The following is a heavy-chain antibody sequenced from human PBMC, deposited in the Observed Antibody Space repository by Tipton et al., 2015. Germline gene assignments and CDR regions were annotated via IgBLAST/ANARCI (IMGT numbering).Heavy chain of an antibody. CDR1: GASISGSAYY. J-gene: IGHJ4*02. CDR2: IWHSGNT. D-gene: IGHD3-10*01. V-gene: IGHV4-39*01. CDR3: ARQSGYGSGSYYLDY. Sequence: GASISGSAYYWGWIRQPPGKRLEWIGSIWHSGNTYYNPSLRSRVTISVDTSKNQFSLKMSAVTAADTAVYFCARQSGYGSGSYYLDYWGQGNLVSVSS.